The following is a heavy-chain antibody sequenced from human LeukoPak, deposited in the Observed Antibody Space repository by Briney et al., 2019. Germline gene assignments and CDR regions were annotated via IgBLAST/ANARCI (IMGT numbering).Heavy chain of an antibody. D-gene: IGHD1-26*01. CDR2: VNPKSGGT. Sequence: ASVTDSFMCSGYTFTDYYILWVRQAPGQGVEGMGWVNPKSGGTYYAQKFQCRVTMTSDTSISTVYIELSSLRSDDTAVYYCARGRRILVGDTNAGDFFDYWGQGTLVTVSS. V-gene: IGHV1-2*02. J-gene: IGHJ4*02. CDR1: GYTFTDYY. CDR3: ARGRRILVGDTNAGDFFDY.